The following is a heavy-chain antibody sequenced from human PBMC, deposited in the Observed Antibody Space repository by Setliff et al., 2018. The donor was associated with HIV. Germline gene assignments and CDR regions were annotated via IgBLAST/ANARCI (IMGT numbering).Heavy chain of an antibody. CDR3: ARAPPGIQNDAVDV. V-gene: IGHV4-61*09. J-gene: IGHJ3*01. Sequence: SETLSLTCSVSGGSISSGSYYWTWIRQPAGKGPEWIGHIYTNGYTNYNPSLKSRVTISVDTSKNQFSLRLTSVTAADTAVYYCARAPPGIQNDAVDVWGQGTMVTVSS. CDR1: GGSISSGSYY. CDR2: IYTNGYT.